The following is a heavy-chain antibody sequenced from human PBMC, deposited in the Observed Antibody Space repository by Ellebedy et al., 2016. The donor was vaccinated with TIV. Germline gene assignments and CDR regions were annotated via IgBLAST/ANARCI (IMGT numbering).Heavy chain of an antibody. CDR1: GFPFSGCW. D-gene: IGHD5-18*01. J-gene: IGHJ3*01. CDR3: ARISDTAMMPR. CDR2: TNEDGSEQ. Sequence: GESLKISCAASGFPFSGCWMSWVRQASGKGLEWVANTNEDGSEQYYVDSVKGRFSISRDNAKTSVYLQMNSLRAEDTAVYYCARISDTAMMPRWGQGTRVTVSS. V-gene: IGHV3-7*01.